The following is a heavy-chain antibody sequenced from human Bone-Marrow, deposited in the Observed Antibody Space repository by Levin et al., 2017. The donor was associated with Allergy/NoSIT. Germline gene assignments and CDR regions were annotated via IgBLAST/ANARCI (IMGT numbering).Heavy chain of an antibody. Sequence: LSLTCAASGFTVSSTYLGWVRQAPGKGLEWVSVIYSAGNTYYADSVKGRFTISRDNSKNTLYLQMNSLGAEDMAVYYCASLSGGYARTFYYFGVDVWGQGTTVTVSS. CDR1: GFTVSSTY. J-gene: IGHJ6*02. CDR2: IYSAGNT. D-gene: IGHD6-25*01. V-gene: IGHV3-53*01. CDR3: ASLSGGYARTFYYFGVDV.